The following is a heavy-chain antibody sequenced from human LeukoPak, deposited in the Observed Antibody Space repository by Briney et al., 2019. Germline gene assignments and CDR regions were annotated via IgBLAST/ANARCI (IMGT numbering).Heavy chain of an antibody. Sequence: SETLSFTCTVSGGSISSGGDYWSWIRQHPGKGLEWIGYIYYSGSTYYNPSLKSRVTISVDTSKNQFSLKLSSVTAADTAVYYCARARGGYYFDYWGHGILVTVSS. CDR3: ARARGGYYFDY. CDR2: IYYSGST. V-gene: IGHV4-31*03. D-gene: IGHD3-16*01. J-gene: IGHJ4*01. CDR1: GGSISSGGDY.